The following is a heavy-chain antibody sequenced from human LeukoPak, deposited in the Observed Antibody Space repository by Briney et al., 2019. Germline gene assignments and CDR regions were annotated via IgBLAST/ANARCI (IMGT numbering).Heavy chain of an antibody. CDR3: ARGVGTTGIGNYYYYMDV. J-gene: IGHJ6*03. CDR1: GGSISSYY. V-gene: IGHV4-4*07. D-gene: IGHD1-1*01. CDR2: IYTSGST. Sequence: SETLSLTCTVSGGSISSYYWSWIRQPAGKGLEWIGRIYTSGSTNYNPSLKSRVTMSVDTSKNQFSLKLSSVTAADTAVYYCARGVGTTGIGNYYYYMDVWGKGTTVTISS.